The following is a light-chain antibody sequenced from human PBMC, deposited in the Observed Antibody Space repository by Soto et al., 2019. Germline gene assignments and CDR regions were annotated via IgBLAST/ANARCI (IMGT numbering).Light chain of an antibody. V-gene: IGLV1-36*01. CDR1: TSNIGNNA. CDR2: IDD. Sequence: QSVLTQPPSVSEAPRQRVTISCSGSTSNIGNNAVSWYQQIPGKAPKVLIYIDDMKPSGVSARFSGSKSGTSASLAISGLQSEDEADYYCAAWDDSLNGVVFGGGTKVTVL. CDR3: AAWDDSLNGVV. J-gene: IGLJ2*01.